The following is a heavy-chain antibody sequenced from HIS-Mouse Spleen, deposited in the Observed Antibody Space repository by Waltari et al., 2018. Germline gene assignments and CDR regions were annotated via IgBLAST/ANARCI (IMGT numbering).Heavy chain of an antibody. D-gene: IGHD6-13*01. Sequence: QLQLQESGPGLVKPSETLSLTCTVSGGSISSSSYYLARIRQPPRKGLEWIGSIYYSGSTYYNPSLKSRVTISVDTSKNQFSLKLSSVTAADTAVYYCAREIPYSSSWYDWYFDLWGRGTLVTVSS. V-gene: IGHV4-39*07. CDR2: IYYSGST. CDR3: AREIPYSSSWYDWYFDL. J-gene: IGHJ2*01. CDR1: GGSISSSSYY.